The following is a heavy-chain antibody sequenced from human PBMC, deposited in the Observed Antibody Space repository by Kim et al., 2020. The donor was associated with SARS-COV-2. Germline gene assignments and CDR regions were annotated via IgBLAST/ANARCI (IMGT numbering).Heavy chain of an antibody. CDR3: TTVSRSTAWSN. J-gene: IGHJ4*02. CDR1: GFTFSNYW. D-gene: IGHD2-2*01. Sequence: GGSLRLSCAGSGFTFSNYWMLWFRQDPGKGLEWVATIKPDGSEKLYVGSVTGRFSISRDNARNSVYLQMNSLRVEDTAIYYCTTVSRSTAWSNWGQGALV. V-gene: IGHV3-7*01. CDR2: IKPDGSEK.